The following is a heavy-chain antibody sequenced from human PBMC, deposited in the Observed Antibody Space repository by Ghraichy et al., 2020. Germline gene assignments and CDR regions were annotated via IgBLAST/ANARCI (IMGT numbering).Heavy chain of an antibody. D-gene: IGHD6-13*01. Sequence: SETLSLTCTVSGGSISSYYWSWIRQPPGKGLEWIGYIYYSGSTNYNPSLKSRVTISVDTSKNQFSLKLSSVTAADTAVYYCARGYSSSFDYWGQGTLVTVSS. CDR2: IYYSGST. CDR1: GGSISSYY. V-gene: IGHV4-59*12. CDR3: ARGYSSSFDY. J-gene: IGHJ4*02.